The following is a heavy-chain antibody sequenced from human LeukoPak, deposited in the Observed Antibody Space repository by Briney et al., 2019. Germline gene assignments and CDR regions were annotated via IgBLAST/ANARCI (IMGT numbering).Heavy chain of an antibody. CDR3: ARERNWAIGY. CDR1: GGTFSSYA. J-gene: IGHJ4*02. V-gene: IGHV1-69*13. D-gene: IGHD7-27*01. Sequence: ASVKASCKASGGTFSSYAISWVRQAPGQGLEWMGGIIPIFGTANYAQKFQGRVTITADESTSTAYMELSSLRSEDTAVYYCARERNWAIGYWGQGTLVTVSS. CDR2: IIPIFGTA.